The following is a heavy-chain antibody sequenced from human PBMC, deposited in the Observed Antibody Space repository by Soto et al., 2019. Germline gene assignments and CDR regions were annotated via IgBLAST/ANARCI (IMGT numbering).Heavy chain of an antibody. J-gene: IGHJ5*02. CDR2: IIPIFGTA. Sequence: QVQLVQSGAEVKKPGSSVKVSCKASGGTFSSYAISWVRQAPGQGLEWMGGIIPIFGTANYAQKFQGRVTINADESTSTASMELSSLRSEDTAVYYCASRQAYSSGWRAYNWFDPWGQGTLVTVSS. CDR1: GGTFSSYA. D-gene: IGHD6-19*01. V-gene: IGHV1-69*12. CDR3: ASRQAYSSGWRAYNWFDP.